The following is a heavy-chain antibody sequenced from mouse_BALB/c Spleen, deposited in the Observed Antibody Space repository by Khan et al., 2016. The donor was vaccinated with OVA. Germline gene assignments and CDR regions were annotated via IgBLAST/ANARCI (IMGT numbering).Heavy chain of an antibody. J-gene: IGHJ2*01. Sequence: VQLVESGPELKKPGETVKISCKASGYTFTDYSMHWVKQAPGKGLKWMGWINTETGEPTYADDFKGRFAFSLETSASTAYLQLNNLQTEDTATFFCASGLKYGNFDYWGQGTTLTVSS. D-gene: IGHD2-10*02. V-gene: IGHV9-2-1*01. CDR1: GYTFTDYS. CDR2: INTETGEP. CDR3: ASGLKYGNFDY.